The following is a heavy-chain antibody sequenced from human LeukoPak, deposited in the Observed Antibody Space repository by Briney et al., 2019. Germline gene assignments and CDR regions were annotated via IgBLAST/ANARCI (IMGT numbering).Heavy chain of an antibody. D-gene: IGHD3-16*01. CDR3: AGDRGGDYSMDV. Sequence: PGGSLRLSCAASGFTFSDYYMSWIRQAPGKGLEWVSHISSSSSYINYADSVKGRFTISRDNAENSLYLQMNSLRAEDTAVYYCAGDRGGDYSMDVWGQGTTVTVSS. V-gene: IGHV3-11*05. J-gene: IGHJ6*02. CDR2: ISSSSSYI. CDR1: GFTFSDYY.